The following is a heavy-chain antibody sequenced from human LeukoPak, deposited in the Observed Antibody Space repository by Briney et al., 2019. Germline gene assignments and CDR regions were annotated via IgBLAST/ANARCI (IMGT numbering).Heavy chain of an antibody. Sequence: GGSLRLSCAASGFTFSSYAMSWVRQAPGKGLEWVSAISGSGGSTYYADSVKGRFTISRDNSKNTLYLQMNSLRAEDTAVYYCAKANVVVAAMNYFDYWGQGTLVTVFS. J-gene: IGHJ4*02. CDR3: AKANVVVAAMNYFDY. CDR2: ISGSGGST. V-gene: IGHV3-23*01. D-gene: IGHD2-21*02. CDR1: GFTFSSYA.